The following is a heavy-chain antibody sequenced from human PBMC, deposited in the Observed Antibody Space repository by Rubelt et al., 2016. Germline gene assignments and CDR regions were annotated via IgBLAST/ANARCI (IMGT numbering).Heavy chain of an antibody. V-gene: IGHV2-5*01. Sequence: QITLKESGPTLVKPTQTLTLTCTFSEFSLSTSGVGVGWIRQAPGKALEWLALIYWNDDKRYSPSLRRRVTITKATSKNQVVLTMTNMDPVDTATYYCAHSRNDYVWGSYVTNYFDYWGQGTLVSVSS. CDR1: EFSLSTSGVG. CDR3: AHSRNDYVWGSYVTNYFDY. J-gene: IGHJ4*02. CDR2: IYWNDDK. D-gene: IGHD3-16*01.